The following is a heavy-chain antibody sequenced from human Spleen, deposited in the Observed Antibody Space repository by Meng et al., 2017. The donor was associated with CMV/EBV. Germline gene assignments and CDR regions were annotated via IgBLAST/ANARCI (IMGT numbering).Heavy chain of an antibody. Sequence: GGSLRLSYEASGFTFRNYAMSWVRQAPGKGLEWVSVIYSGGSSTYYADSVKGRFTISRDNSKNTLYLQMNSLRAEDTAVYYCAKPDIAAFDFDYWGQGTLVTVSS. J-gene: IGHJ4*02. V-gene: IGHV3-23*03. CDR1: GFTFRNYA. D-gene: IGHD6-6*01. CDR2: IYSGGSST. CDR3: AKPDIAAFDFDY.